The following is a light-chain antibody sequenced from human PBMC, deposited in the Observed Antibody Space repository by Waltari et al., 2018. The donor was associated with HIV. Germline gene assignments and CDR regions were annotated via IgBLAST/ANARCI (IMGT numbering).Light chain of an antibody. V-gene: IGLV2-14*01. Sequence: QSALTQPASVSGSPGQSISISCSGTSSDVGASDYVSWYHQPPGEAPTLILYEVKKRPSGISNRFSGSKSGNTASLTISGLQVEDEAHYYCSSYSASGTLILFGGGTRLTVL. CDR2: EVK. CDR1: SSDVGASDY. CDR3: SSYSASGTLIL. J-gene: IGLJ2*01.